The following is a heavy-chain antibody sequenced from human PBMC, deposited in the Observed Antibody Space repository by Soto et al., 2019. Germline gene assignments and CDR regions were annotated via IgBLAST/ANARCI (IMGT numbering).Heavy chain of an antibody. CDR1: GVTFSSYS. V-gene: IGHV3-21*01. D-gene: IGHD4-17*01. CDR2: ISSSSSYI. J-gene: IGHJ6*03. CDR3: ARNGVNGGDYYYYYYMDV. Sequence: GGSLRLSCAAAGVTFSSYSMNWVRQAPGKGLEWVSSISSSSSYIYYADSVKGRFTISRDNAKNSLYLQMNSLRAEDTAVYYCARNGVNGGDYYYYYYMDVWGKGTTVTVSS.